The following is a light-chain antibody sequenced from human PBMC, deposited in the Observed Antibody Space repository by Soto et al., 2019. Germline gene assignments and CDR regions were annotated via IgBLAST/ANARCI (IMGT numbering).Light chain of an antibody. CDR1: QSISGF. Sequence: IQMTQSPSSLSASVGDRVTITCRASQSISGFLNWYQQKPGKAPNLFIYAATSLQSGVPSRFSGSGSETDFTLTISSLQPEDFATYYCQQSFSTPFTFGPGTKVDIK. CDR3: QQSFSTPFT. CDR2: AAT. J-gene: IGKJ3*01. V-gene: IGKV1-39*01.